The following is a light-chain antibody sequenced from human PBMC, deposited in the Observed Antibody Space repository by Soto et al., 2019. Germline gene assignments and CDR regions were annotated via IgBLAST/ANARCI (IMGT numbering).Light chain of an antibody. CDR2: GVF. Sequence: EIVLTQSPGTLSLSPGERATLSCRASQSVSSSYLAWYQQKPGQAPRLLVNGVFSRATGIPDRFSGSGSGTDITITSSRLPPEDFAFYYWQHYSWSPWTFGQGTKVEVK. J-gene: IGKJ1*01. CDR3: QHYSWSPWT. CDR1: QSVSSSY. V-gene: IGKV3-20*01.